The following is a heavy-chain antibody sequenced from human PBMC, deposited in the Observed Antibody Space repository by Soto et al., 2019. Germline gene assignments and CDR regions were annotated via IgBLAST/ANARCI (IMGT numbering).Heavy chain of an antibody. CDR2: INPSGGST. D-gene: IGHD3-3*01. Sequence: ASVKVSCKASGYTFTSYYMHWVRQAPGQGLEWMGIINPSGGSTSYAQKFQGRVTMTRDTSTSTVYMELSSLRSEDTAVYYCARGPTGDFWSGYYLDYWGQGTLVTVSS. J-gene: IGHJ4*02. CDR1: GYTFTSYY. CDR3: ARGPTGDFWSGYYLDY. V-gene: IGHV1-46*01.